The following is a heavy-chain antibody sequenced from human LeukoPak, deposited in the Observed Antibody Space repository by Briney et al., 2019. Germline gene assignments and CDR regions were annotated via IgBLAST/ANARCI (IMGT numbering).Heavy chain of an antibody. CDR1: GGSISSYY. CDR2: IYHSGST. V-gene: IGHV4-59*01. CDR3: ARDWYYDDYYGMDV. Sequence: SETLSLTCTVSGGSISSYYWSWIRQPPGKGLEWIGYIYHSGSTNYNPSLKSRVTISVDTSKNQFSLKLSSVTAGDTAVYYCARDWYYDDYYGMDVWGQGTTVTVSS. J-gene: IGHJ6*02. D-gene: IGHD3-16*01.